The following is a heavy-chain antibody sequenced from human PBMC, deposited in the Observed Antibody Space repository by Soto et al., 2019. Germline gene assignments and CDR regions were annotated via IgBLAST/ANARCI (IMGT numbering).Heavy chain of an antibody. CDR3: ARDQAEMATVSLGY. D-gene: IGHD4-4*01. V-gene: IGHV3-30*03. CDR1: GFTFTSYG. J-gene: IGHJ4*02. CDR2: ISYDGSDE. Sequence: GSLRLSCAASGFTFTSYGIHWVRQAPGMGLEWVAVISYDGSDENYADSVKGRFTISRDKSKNTVHLHMNSLRAEDTAVYYCARDQAEMATVSLGYWGQGTLVTVSS.